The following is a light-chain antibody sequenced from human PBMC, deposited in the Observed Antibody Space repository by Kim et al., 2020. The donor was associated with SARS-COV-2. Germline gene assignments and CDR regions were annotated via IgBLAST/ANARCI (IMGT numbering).Light chain of an antibody. CDR2: GKN. J-gene: IGLJ3*02. Sequence: SSELTQDPAVSVALGRTVRITCQGDSLRSFYGSWYQQRPGQAPILVIYGKNKRPSGIPDRFSGSNSGNRASLTITGAQAEDEADYYCSSRDTSGNHRVFGGGTQLTVL. CDR1: SLRSFY. CDR3: SSRDTSGNHRV. V-gene: IGLV3-19*01.